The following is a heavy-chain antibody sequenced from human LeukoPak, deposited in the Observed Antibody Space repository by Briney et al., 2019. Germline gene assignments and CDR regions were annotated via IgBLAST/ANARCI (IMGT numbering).Heavy chain of an antibody. D-gene: IGHD3-10*01. V-gene: IGHV4-39*07. J-gene: IGHJ5*02. Sequence: SETLSLTCTVSGGSISSSSYYWGWIRQPPGKGLEWIGSIYYSGSTYYNPSLKSRVTISVATSKNQFSLKLSSVTAADTAVYYCARAPFRTVELRFDPWGQGTLVTVSS. CDR1: GGSISSSSYY. CDR2: IYYSGST. CDR3: ARAPFRTVELRFDP.